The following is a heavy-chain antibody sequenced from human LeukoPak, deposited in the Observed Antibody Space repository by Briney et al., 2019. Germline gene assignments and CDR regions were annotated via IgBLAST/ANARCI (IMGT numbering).Heavy chain of an antibody. CDR3: ARRRLRPEAFDI. CDR1: GGSISSSSYY. D-gene: IGHD4-17*01. J-gene: IGHJ3*02. Sequence: SETLSLTCTVSGGSISSSSYYWGWIRQPPGKGLEWIGSIYYSGSIYYNPSLESRVTISVDTSKNQFSLKLTSVTAAETAVYYCARRRLRPEAFDIWGQGTMVTVSS. CDR2: IYYSGSI. V-gene: IGHV4-39*01.